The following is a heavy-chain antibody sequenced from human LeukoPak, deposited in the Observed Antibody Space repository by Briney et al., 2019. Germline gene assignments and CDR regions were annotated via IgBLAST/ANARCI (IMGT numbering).Heavy chain of an antibody. J-gene: IGHJ4*02. V-gene: IGHV3-7*01. CDR1: GFTFSSYS. CDR2: IKPDGSEK. CDR3: ARDTVGVTDY. Sequence: GGSLRLSCAASGFTFSSYSMNWVRQAPGKGLEWVTNIKPDGSEKYYVDSVKGRFTISRDNAKNSLFLQMNSLRAEDTALYYCARDTVGVTDYWGQGTLVTVSS. D-gene: IGHD1-26*01.